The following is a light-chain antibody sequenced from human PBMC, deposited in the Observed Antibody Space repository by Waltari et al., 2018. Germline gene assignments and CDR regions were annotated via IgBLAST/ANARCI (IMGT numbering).Light chain of an antibody. V-gene: IGKV3-20*01. J-gene: IGKJ3*01. CDR1: QSVSSY. CDR2: GAS. Sequence: EIVLTQSPGTLSLSPGERATPSCRASQSVSSYLAWYQQKPGQAPRLLIYGASSRATGIPDRFSGSGSGTDFTLTISRLDPGDFAVYYCQQHGSSSLVTFGPGTKVDIK. CDR3: QQHGSSSLVT.